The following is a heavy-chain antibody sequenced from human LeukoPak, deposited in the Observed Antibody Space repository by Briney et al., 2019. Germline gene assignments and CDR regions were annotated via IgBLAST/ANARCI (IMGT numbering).Heavy chain of an antibody. V-gene: IGHV5-51*01. CDR1: GYSFTTYW. CDR2: IYPGDSDT. Sequence: GESLKISCKGSGYSFTTYWIGWVRQMPGKGLEWMAIIYPGDSDTRYSPSFQGQVTVSADKCVSTAYLQWSSLKAADTAMYYCARGSSSSLEYFDYWGQGTLVTVSS. CDR3: ARGSSSSLEYFDY. J-gene: IGHJ4*02. D-gene: IGHD6-6*01.